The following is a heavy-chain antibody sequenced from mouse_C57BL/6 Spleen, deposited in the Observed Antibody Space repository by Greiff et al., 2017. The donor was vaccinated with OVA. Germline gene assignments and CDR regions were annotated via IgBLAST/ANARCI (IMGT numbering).Heavy chain of an antibody. CDR1: GYTFTSYW. Sequence: QVQLQQPGAELVKPGASVKLSCKASGYTFTSYWMQWVKQRPGQGLEWIGEIDPSDSYTNYNQKFKGKATLTVDTSSSKAYMQLSSLTSEDSAVYYCARSMGFITTVASYFDYWGQGTTLTVSS. D-gene: IGHD1-1*01. CDR2: IDPSDSYT. CDR3: ARSMGFITTVASYFDY. V-gene: IGHV1-50*01. J-gene: IGHJ2*01.